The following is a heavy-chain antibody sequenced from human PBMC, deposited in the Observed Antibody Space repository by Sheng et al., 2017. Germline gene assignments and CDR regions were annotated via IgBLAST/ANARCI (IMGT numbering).Heavy chain of an antibody. J-gene: IGHJ4*02. D-gene: IGHD6-6*01. CDR3: ARGRQSIAARPTYFDY. CDR2: SIIVEAP. CDR1: GGSFSGYY. V-gene: IGHV4-34*01. Sequence: QVQLQQWGAGLLKPSETLSLTCAVYGGSFSGYYWSWTPPAPTGRGWSGLGKSIIVEAPTTTRTLKSRVTISVDTSKNQFSLKLSSVTAADTAVYYCARGRQSIAARPTYFDYWGQGTLVDPSPQ.